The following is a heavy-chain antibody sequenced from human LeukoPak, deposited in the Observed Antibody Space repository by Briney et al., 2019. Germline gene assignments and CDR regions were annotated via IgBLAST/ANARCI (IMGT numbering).Heavy chain of an antibody. J-gene: IGHJ6*03. D-gene: IGHD2-15*01. CDR3: ASGYCSGGSCYPRRHYYYYYMDA. V-gene: IGHV1-69*13. CDR2: IIPIFGTA. Sequence: GASVKVSCKASGGTFSSYAISWVRQAPGQGLEWMGGIIPIFGTANYAQKFQGRVTITADESTSTAYMELSSLRSEDTAVYYCASGYCSGGSCYPRRHYYYYYMDAWGKGTTVTISS. CDR1: GGTFSSYA.